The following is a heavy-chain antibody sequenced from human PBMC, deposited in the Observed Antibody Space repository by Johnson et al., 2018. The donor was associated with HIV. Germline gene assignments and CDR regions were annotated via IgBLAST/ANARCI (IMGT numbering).Heavy chain of an antibody. CDR1: FSFSSSG. V-gene: IGHV3-30*02. Sequence: QLVESGGGVVQPGGSLRLSCRFSFSSSGMHWVRQAPGKGLEWVAFIRYDGSNKYYADSVKGRFTISRDNSKNTLYLQMNSLRAEDTAVYYCAKSGSYPRFGAFDIWGQGTMVTVSS. D-gene: IGHD1-26*01. CDR2: IRYDGSNK. J-gene: IGHJ3*02. CDR3: AKSGSYPRFGAFDI.